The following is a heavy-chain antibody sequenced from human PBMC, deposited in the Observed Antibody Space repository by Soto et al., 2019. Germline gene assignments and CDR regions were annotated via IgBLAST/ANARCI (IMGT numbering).Heavy chain of an antibody. V-gene: IGHV2-5*01. CDR2: IYWSGDE. D-gene: IGHD6-6*01. CDR3: ARGLATLPVFAFDV. J-gene: IGHJ3*01. CDR1: GFSFSTSGVG. Sequence: SGPTLVNPTQTPTLTCSFSGFSFSTSGVGVGWVRQPPGKALEWLALIYWSGDEHYRPSLKSRLTITKDTSKNQVVLIMTNMDPVDTATYYCARGLATLPVFAFDVWGQGTTVTVSS.